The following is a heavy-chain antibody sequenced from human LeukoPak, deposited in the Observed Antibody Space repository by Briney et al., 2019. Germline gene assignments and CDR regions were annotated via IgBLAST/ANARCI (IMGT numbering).Heavy chain of an antibody. J-gene: IGHJ4*02. V-gene: IGHV3-23*01. CDR2: VSGSGGTT. Sequence: GGSLRLSCAASGFTFSSYAMTWVRQASGRGLEWVSTVSGSGGTTHYADSVKGRFTISRDNSKNTLYLQMSTLTAEDTAVYYCARGYSTGWYYFDSWGQGNLVTVSS. D-gene: IGHD6-19*01. CDR1: GFTFSSYA. CDR3: ARGYSTGWYYFDS.